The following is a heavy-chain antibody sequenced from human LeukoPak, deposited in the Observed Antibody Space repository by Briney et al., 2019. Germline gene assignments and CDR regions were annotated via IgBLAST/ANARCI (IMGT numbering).Heavy chain of an antibody. Sequence: ASVKLSCKASGYTFTDYYMHWARQAPGQGLEWMGWINPKSGGTKYAQKFQGRATLTRDTSITTTYMELSRLRSDDTAVYYCAGGGIWSGYLYYFDYWGRGTLVTVSS. V-gene: IGHV1-2*02. CDR2: INPKSGGT. CDR1: GYTFTDYY. CDR3: AGGGIWSGYLYYFDY. J-gene: IGHJ4*02. D-gene: IGHD3-3*01.